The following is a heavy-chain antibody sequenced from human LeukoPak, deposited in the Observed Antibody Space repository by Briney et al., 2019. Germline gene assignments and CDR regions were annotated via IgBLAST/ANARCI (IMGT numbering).Heavy chain of an antibody. V-gene: IGHV1-69*13. J-gene: IGHJ5*02. Sequence: SVKVSCKASGGTFSSYAISWVRQAPGQGLEWMGGIIPIFGTANYAQKFQGRVTITADESTSTAYMELSSLRTEDTAVYYCARCGSGVENWFDPWGQGTLVTVSS. CDR3: ARCGSGVENWFDP. CDR1: GGTFSSYA. D-gene: IGHD6-25*01. CDR2: IIPIFGTA.